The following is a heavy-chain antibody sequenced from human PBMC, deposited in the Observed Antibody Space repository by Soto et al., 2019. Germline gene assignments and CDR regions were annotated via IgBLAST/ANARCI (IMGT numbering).Heavy chain of an antibody. V-gene: IGHV4-59*01. CDR2: IYYSGST. D-gene: IGHD3-16*01. Sequence: SETLSLTCTVSGVSISSYYWIWIRQPPGKGLEWIGYIYYSGSTNYNPSLKSRVTISVDTSKNQFSLKSDDTAVYSCAIQDGGVVYWGQGTLVTVSS. CDR1: GVSISSYY. J-gene: IGHJ4*02. CDR3: AIQDGGVVY.